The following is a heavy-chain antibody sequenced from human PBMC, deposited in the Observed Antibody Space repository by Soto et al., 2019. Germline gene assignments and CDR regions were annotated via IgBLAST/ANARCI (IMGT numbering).Heavy chain of an antibody. J-gene: IGHJ4*02. CDR1: GYTFTSYA. D-gene: IGHD3-10*02. CDR2: INAGNGNT. CDR3: ARMQDRDYYVLDY. Sequence: ASVKVSCKASGYTFTSYAMHWVRQAPGQRLEWMGWINAGNGNTKYSQKFQGRVTITRDTSASTAYMELSSLRSEDTAVYYCARMQDRDYYVLDYWGQGTLVTVSS. V-gene: IGHV1-3*01.